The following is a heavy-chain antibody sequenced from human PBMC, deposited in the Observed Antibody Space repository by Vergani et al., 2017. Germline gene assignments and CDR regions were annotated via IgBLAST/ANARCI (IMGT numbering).Heavy chain of an antibody. V-gene: IGHV3-23*01. J-gene: IGHJ4*02. D-gene: IGHD3-16*01. Sequence: EVQLLESGGGLVQPGGSLRLSCAASGFTFSHYAMSWVRQAPGSGLDWVSAISGSGGSTYYADSVKGRFTISRDNSKNTLYLQMNTLRAEDTAVYYCANSDGRPAVRGDYFDYWGQGTLVTVAS. CDR3: ANSDGRPAVRGDYFDY. CDR2: ISGSGGST. CDR1: GFTFSHYA.